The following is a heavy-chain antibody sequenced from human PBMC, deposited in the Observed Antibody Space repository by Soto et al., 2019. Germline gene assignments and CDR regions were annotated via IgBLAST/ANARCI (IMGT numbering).Heavy chain of an antibody. CDR3: TNLWFGEDIYYYYYGMDV. J-gene: IGHJ6*02. Sequence: GGSLRLSCAASGFTFSGSAMHWVRQASGKGLEWVGRIRSKANSYATAYAASVKGRFTISRDDSKNTAYLQMNSLKTEDTAVYYCTNLWFGEDIYYYYYGMDVWGQGTTVTVSS. CDR2: IRSKANSYAT. D-gene: IGHD3-10*01. CDR1: GFTFSGSA. V-gene: IGHV3-73*01.